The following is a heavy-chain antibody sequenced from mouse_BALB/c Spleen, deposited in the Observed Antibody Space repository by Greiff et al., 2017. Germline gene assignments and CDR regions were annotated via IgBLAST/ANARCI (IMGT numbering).Heavy chain of an antibody. D-gene: IGHD1-1*01. CDR3: ARSGYYGSYFDY. CDR2: INPGSGGT. V-gene: IGHV1-54*01. Sequence: QVQLQQSGAELVRPGTSVKVSCKASGYAFTNYLIEWVKQRPGQGLEWIGVINPGSGGTNYNEKFKGKATLTADKSSSTAYMQLSSLTSDDSAVYFCARSGYYGSYFDYWGQGTTLTVSS. CDR1: GYAFTNYL. J-gene: IGHJ2*01.